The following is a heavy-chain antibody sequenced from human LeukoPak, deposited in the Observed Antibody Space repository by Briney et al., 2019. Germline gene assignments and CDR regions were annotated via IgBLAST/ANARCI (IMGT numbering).Heavy chain of an antibody. J-gene: IGHJ4*02. CDR2: INYSGRT. CDR1: DDSISSNRYF. D-gene: IGHD1-26*01. Sequence: SETLSLTCTISDDSISSNRYFWAWIRQPPGKGLEWVASINYSGRTYYNPSLSSRLTISIDTAKRQFSLKLTSVTAADTALYYCARDIDDVGALLDFWGQGTLVTVSS. V-gene: IGHV4-39*07. CDR3: ARDIDDVGALLDF.